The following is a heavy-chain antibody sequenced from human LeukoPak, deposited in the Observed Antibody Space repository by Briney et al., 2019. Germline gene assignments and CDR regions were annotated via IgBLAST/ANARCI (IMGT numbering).Heavy chain of an antibody. Sequence: PGGSLRLSCAASGFTFSSYWMSWVRQAPGKGLEWVANIKQDGSEKYYVDSVKGRFTISRDNAKNSLYLQMNNLRAEDTAVYYCARAIGGSGSYSDYWGQGTLVTVSS. D-gene: IGHD3-10*01. CDR3: ARAIGGSGSYSDY. J-gene: IGHJ4*02. CDR1: GFTFSSYW. CDR2: IKQDGSEK. V-gene: IGHV3-7*01.